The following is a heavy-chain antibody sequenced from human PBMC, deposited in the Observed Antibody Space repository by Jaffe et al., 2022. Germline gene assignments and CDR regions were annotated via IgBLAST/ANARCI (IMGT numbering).Heavy chain of an antibody. Sequence: QVQLVESGGGVVQPGGSLRLSCAASGFTFSSYGMHWVRQAPGKGLEWVAFIRYDGSNKYYADSVKGRFTISRDNSKNTLYLQMNSLRAEDTAVYYCAKERARGVIVGAKAYYFDYWGQGTLVTVSS. CDR3: AKERARGVIVGAKAYYFDY. CDR1: GFTFSSYG. V-gene: IGHV3-30*02. D-gene: IGHD1-26*01. CDR2: IRYDGSNK. J-gene: IGHJ4*02.